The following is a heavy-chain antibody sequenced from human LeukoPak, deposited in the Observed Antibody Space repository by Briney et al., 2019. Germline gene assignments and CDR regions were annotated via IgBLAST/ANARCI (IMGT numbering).Heavy chain of an antibody. V-gene: IGHV4-4*07. Sequence: SETLSLTCTVSGGSISSYYWSWIRQPAGKGLEWIGRIYTSGSTNYNPSLKSRVTMSVDTSKNQFSLKLSSVTAADTAAYYCARDAEQWLVEGPRGFDPWGQGTLVTVSS. CDR2: IYTSGST. CDR3: ARDAEQWLVEGPRGFDP. D-gene: IGHD6-19*01. CDR1: GGSISSYY. J-gene: IGHJ5*02.